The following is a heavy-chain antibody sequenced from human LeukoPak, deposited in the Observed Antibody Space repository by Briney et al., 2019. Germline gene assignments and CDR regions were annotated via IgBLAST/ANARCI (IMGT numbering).Heavy chain of an antibody. J-gene: IGHJ4*02. Sequence: GGSLRLSCAASRFTFSKSWMYWVRHAPEKGPVWVSRISPDGRETKYADSVKGRFTISRDNAKNTLFLQMNSLRADDTAVYYCASYNWDYDVDYWGEGSLVTVSS. V-gene: IGHV3-74*03. CDR1: RFTFSKSW. CDR2: ISPDGRET. CDR3: ASYNWDYDVDY. D-gene: IGHD1-7*01.